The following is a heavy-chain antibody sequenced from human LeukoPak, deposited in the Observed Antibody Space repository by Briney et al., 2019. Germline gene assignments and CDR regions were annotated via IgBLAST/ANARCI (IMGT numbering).Heavy chain of an antibody. V-gene: IGHV1-46*01. Sequence: ASVKVSCKASGYTFTSYYMHWVRQAPGQGLEWMGIINPSGGSTSYAQKFQGRVTMTEDTSTDTAYMELSSLRSEDTAVYYCAMVVGATSGFDYWGQGTLVTVSS. J-gene: IGHJ4*02. CDR3: AMVVGATSGFDY. CDR1: GYTFTSYY. D-gene: IGHD1-26*01. CDR2: INPSGGST.